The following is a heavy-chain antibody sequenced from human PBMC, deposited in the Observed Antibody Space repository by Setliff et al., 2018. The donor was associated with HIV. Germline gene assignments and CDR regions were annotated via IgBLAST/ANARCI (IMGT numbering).Heavy chain of an antibody. D-gene: IGHD2-15*01. V-gene: IGHV5-51*01. CDR2: INPGDSDI. CDR1: GYSFTSYW. J-gene: IGHJ4*02. CDR3: TRDLHVVVGTTGADY. Sequence: PGESLKISCKASGYSFTSYWIGWVRQMPGKGLEWMGIINPGDSDIRYSPSFRGQVTISVDKSINTAYLQMSSLKTEDTGIYYCTRDLHVVVGTTGADYWGQGTLVTVSS.